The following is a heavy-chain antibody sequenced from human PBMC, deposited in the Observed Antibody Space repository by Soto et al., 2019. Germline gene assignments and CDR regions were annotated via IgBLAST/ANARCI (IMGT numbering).Heavy chain of an antibody. J-gene: IGHJ6*02. Sequence: ASVKVSCKASGGTFSSYAISWVRQAPGQGLEWMGGIIPIFGTANYAQKFQGRVTITADESTSTAYMELSSLRSEDTAVYYCARGLSPYYYYYGMDVWGQGTTVTVSS. CDR1: GGTFSSYA. CDR3: ARGLSPYYYYYGMDV. CDR2: IIPIFGTA. V-gene: IGHV1-69*13.